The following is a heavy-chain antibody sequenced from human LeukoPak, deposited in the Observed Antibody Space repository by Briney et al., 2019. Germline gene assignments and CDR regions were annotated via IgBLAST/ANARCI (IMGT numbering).Heavy chain of an antibody. J-gene: IGHJ5*02. Sequence: SETLALTCTVSGGFVSDTSYYWGWIRQPPGKGLEWIASIIYSGRTYYNSSLRSRVIMLVDTPRNQFSLKLSSVTAADTAVYYCARQKQGRDWIDPWGQGTLVIVSS. CDR3: ARQKQGRDWIDP. V-gene: IGHV4-39*07. CDR1: GGFVSDTSYY. D-gene: IGHD6-19*01. CDR2: IIYSGRT.